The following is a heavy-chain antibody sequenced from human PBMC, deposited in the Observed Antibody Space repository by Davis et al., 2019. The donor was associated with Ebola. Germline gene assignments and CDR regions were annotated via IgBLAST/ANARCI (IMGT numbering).Heavy chain of an antibody. Sequence: GESLKISCAASGFTFSDHYMDWVRHAPGKGLEWVGRSRNKANSYTTEYAASVKARFTISRDDSKNSLFLQMNSLEAEDTAVYYCARGNRFCSGNICANWFDPWGQGTLVTVSS. CDR1: GFTFSDHY. V-gene: IGHV3-72*01. CDR2: SRNKANSYTT. CDR3: ARGNRFCSGNICANWFDP. J-gene: IGHJ5*02. D-gene: IGHD2-15*01.